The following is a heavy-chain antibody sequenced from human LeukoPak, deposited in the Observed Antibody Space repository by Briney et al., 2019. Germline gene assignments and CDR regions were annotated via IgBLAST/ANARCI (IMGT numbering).Heavy chain of an antibody. D-gene: IGHD7-27*01. CDR2: MNPNSGNT. J-gene: IGHJ4*02. V-gene: IGHV1-8*01. CDR3: TRGPRNWGFDY. Sequence: ASVKVSCKASGYTFTSYDLNWVRQATGQGLEWMGRMNPNSGNTGYAQKFQGRVTMTRNTSISTAYMELNSLRSEDTAVYYCTRGPRNWGFDYWGQGTLVTVSS. CDR1: GYTFTSYD.